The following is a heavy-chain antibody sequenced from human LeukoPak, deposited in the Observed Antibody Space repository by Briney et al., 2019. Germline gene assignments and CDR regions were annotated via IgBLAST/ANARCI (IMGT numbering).Heavy chain of an antibody. J-gene: IGHJ4*02. CDR1: GFTFSSYS. CDR3: AREGITGTGLVDY. D-gene: IGHD1-20*01. CDR2: ISSSSSYI. V-gene: IGHV3-21*01. Sequence: PGGSLRLSCAASGFTFSSYSMNWVRQAPGKWLEWVSSISSSSSYIYYADSVKGRFTISRDNAKNSLYLQMNSLRAEDTAVYYCAREGITGTGLVDYWGQGTLVTVSS.